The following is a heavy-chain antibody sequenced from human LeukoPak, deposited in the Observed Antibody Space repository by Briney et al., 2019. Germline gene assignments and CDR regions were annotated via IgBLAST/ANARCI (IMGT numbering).Heavy chain of an antibody. Sequence: GGSLRLSCAASGFTFSSYSVSWVRQAPGKGLDWVSYISTSSTSIYYADSVKGRFTISRDNARNSLYLQLNSLRAEDTAVYYCARARSGFYFDYWGQGTLVTVSS. CDR2: ISTSSTSI. CDR1: GFTFSSYS. D-gene: IGHD3-3*01. J-gene: IGHJ4*02. V-gene: IGHV3-48*01. CDR3: ARARSGFYFDY.